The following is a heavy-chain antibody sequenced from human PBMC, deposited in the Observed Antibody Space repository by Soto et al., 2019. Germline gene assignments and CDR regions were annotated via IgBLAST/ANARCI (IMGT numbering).Heavy chain of an antibody. D-gene: IGHD4-17*01. CDR2: ISGSGGST. J-gene: IGHJ4*02. Sequence: EVQLLESGGGLVQPGGSLSLSCAASGFTFSGYAMSWVRQAPGQGLELVSAISGSGGSTYYADSVKVRFTISRDNSKNTLYLQMNSLGAEDTAVYDCAKDHLDDYGYYRRLYCVYGGQGSLVTVSS. CDR1: GFTFSGYA. V-gene: IGHV3-23*01. CDR3: AKDHLDDYGYYRRLYCVY.